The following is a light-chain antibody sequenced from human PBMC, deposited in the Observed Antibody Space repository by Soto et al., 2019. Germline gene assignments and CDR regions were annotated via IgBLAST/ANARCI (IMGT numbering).Light chain of an antibody. J-gene: IGLJ1*01. Sequence: SALCPPSSVCGSPGQAYSISCTGTISDIGNFRLVSWYQQHPGKVPKVVMFEVNKRPSWVSNRLSGSRSGKTASLTISGLQTEDEADYYCCSYADNNTYVFGSGTTVTVL. CDR3: CSYADNNTYV. CDR1: ISDIGNFRL. CDR2: EVN. V-gene: IGLV2-23*02.